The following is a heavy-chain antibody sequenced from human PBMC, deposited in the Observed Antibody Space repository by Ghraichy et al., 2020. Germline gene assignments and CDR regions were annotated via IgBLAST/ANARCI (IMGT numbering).Heavy chain of an antibody. CDR3: AREQWLVFHYYYYGMDV. CDR2: INSDGSST. Sequence: GGSLRLSCAASGFTFSSYWMHWVRQAPGKGLVWVSRINSDGSSTSYADSVKGRFTISRDNAKNTLYLQMNSLRAEDTAVYYCAREQWLVFHYYYYGMDVWGQGTTVTVSS. J-gene: IGHJ6*02. V-gene: IGHV3-74*01. D-gene: IGHD6-19*01. CDR1: GFTFSSYW.